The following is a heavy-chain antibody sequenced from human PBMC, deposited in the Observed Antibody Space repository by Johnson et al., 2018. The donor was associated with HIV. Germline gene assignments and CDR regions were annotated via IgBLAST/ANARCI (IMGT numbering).Heavy chain of an antibody. D-gene: IGHD1-26*01. Sequence: VQLVESGGGVVHPGKSLRLSCVGSGFTFSSYGMHWVRQAPGEGLDWVANIKQDGSEKYYVDSVKGRFNISRDNAKNSLFLQMNSLRAEDTAVYYCAKSWHSGSLYDAFHIWGQGTMVTVSS. V-gene: IGHV3-7*01. J-gene: IGHJ3*02. CDR2: IKQDGSEK. CDR1: GFTFSSYG. CDR3: AKSWHSGSLYDAFHI.